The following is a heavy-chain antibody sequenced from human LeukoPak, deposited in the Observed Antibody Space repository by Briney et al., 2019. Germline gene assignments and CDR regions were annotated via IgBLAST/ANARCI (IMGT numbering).Heavy chain of an antibody. J-gene: IGHJ3*02. D-gene: IGHD3-3*01. CDR2: IYSKTDGGTT. V-gene: IGHV3-15*01. CDR1: GFTFSNAW. Sequence: GGSLRLSCAASGFTFSNAWMNWVRQAPGKGLEWVGRIYSKTDGGTTAHAAPVKGRFTISRDDSKNTLYLQMNSLKTEETAVYYCTTGFFGVVNDAFDIWGQGTTVTVSS. CDR3: TTGFFGVVNDAFDI.